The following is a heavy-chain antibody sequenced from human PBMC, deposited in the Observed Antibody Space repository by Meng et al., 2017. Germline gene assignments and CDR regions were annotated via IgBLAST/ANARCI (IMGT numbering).Heavy chain of an antibody. D-gene: IGHD3-22*01. V-gene: IGHV4-31*01. Sequence: QVALQASGPGLVKPSQHRSLTCTVSGRSLSSGGYYWSWIRQHPGKGLEWIGYIYYSGSTYYNPSLKSLVTISVDTSKNQFSLKLSSVTAADTAVYYCARVHYYDSSGYNNWYFDLWGRGTLVTVSS. CDR1: GRSLSSGGYY. CDR2: IYYSGST. CDR3: ARVHYYDSSGYNNWYFDL. J-gene: IGHJ2*01.